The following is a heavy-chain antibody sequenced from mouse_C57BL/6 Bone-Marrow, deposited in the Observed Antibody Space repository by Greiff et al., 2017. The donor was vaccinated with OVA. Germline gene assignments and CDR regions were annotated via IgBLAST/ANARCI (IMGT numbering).Heavy chain of an antibody. CDR3: ARDFPAGYGSSLWYFDV. V-gene: IGHV7-1*01. J-gene: IGHJ1*03. CDR2: SRNKANDYTT. D-gene: IGHD1-1*01. CDR1: GFTFSDFY. Sequence: EVKLVESGGGLVQSGRSLRLSCATSGFTFSDFYMEWVRQAPGKGLEWIAASRNKANDYTTEYSASVKGRFIVSRDTSQSILYLQMNALRAEYTAIYYCARDFPAGYGSSLWYFDVWGTGTTVTVSS.